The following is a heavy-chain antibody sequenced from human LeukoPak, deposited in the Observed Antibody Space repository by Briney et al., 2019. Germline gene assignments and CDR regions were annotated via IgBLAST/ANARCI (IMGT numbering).Heavy chain of an antibody. Sequence: GRSLRLSCAASGFTFDDYAMHWVRQAPGKGLEWVSGISWNSGSIGYADSVKGRFTISRDNAKISLYLQMNSLRAEDTALYYCAKDMASGGYDPFDYWGQGTLVTVSS. J-gene: IGHJ4*02. CDR2: ISWNSGSI. CDR3: AKDMASGGYDPFDY. D-gene: IGHD5-12*01. V-gene: IGHV3-9*01. CDR1: GFTFDDYA.